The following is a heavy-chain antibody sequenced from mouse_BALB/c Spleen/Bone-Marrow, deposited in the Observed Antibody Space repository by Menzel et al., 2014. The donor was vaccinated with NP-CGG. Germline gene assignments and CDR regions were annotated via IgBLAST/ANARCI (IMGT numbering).Heavy chain of an antibody. CDR3: ANGCKGYAMDY. CDR2: ISSGSSTI. Sequence: DVTLVVSGGGLVQPGGSRKLSCAASGFTFSSFGMHWVRQAPEKGLEWVAYISSGSSTIYYADTVKGRFTISRDNPKNTLFLEMTVLRSEDTAMYYCANGCKGYAMDYWDQGTSVTVSS. V-gene: IGHV5-17*02. CDR1: GFTFSSFG. D-gene: IGHD1-1*02. J-gene: IGHJ4*01.